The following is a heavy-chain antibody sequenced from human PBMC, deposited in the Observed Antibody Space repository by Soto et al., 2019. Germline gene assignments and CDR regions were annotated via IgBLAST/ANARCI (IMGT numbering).Heavy chain of an antibody. CDR1: GFSFSPAW. J-gene: IGHJ6*02. D-gene: IGHD6-13*01. CDR3: IWQQDFYYGKAV. CDR2: MKSYRGGGTT. V-gene: IGHV3-15*07. Sequence: EVQLVESGGGLVTPGGSLRLSCTGTGFSFSPAWTNWVRQAPGKGLERVGRMKSYRGGGTTDYAATVEGRFTISRDDSKNTLYMEMNSLKFEDTALYFCIWQQDFYYGKAVWGQGTTVTVSS.